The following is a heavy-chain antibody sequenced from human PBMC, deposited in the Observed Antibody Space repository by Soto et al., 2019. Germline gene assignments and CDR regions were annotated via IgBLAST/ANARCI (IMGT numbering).Heavy chain of an antibody. CDR1: GFSLSTTSGMS. D-gene: IGHD5-18*01. CDR2: IDGDDDR. Sequence: SGPTLVNPTQTLTLTCTFSGFSLSTTSGMSVSWIRQPPGKALEWLALIDGDDDRYYSTSLRTRLTISKDTSKKQVVLTMTNMDPVDTATYYCVRARGYSSGLRGDWFDPWGQGTLVTVSS. V-gene: IGHV2-70*01. CDR3: VRARGYSSGLRGDWFDP. J-gene: IGHJ5*02.